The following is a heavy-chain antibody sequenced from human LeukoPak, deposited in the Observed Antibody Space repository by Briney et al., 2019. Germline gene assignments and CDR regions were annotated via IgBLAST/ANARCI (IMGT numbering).Heavy chain of an antibody. CDR2: ISSSSSYI. CDR3: ARSSTIDY. V-gene: IGHV3-21*01. CDR1: GFTFSSYT. D-gene: IGHD2-2*01. Sequence: GGSLRLSCAASGFTFSSYTMNWVRQAPGKGLEWVSFISSSSSYIYYADSVRGRFTISRDNAQNSLYLQMNSLRAEDTAVYYCARSSTIDYWGQGTLVTVSS. J-gene: IGHJ4*02.